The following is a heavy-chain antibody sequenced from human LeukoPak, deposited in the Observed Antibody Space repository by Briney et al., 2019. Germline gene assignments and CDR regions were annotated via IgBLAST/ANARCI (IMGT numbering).Heavy chain of an antibody. J-gene: IGHJ4*02. CDR2: INHSGST. CDR1: GGSFSGYY. D-gene: IGHD6-19*01. Sequence: SETLSLTCAVYGGSFSGYYWSWIRQPPGKGLEWIGEINHSGSTNYNPSLKSRVTISVDTSKNQFSLKLSSVTAADTAVYYCARGSPGKQWLVERYFDYWGQGTLVTVSS. V-gene: IGHV4-34*01. CDR3: ARGSPGKQWLVERYFDY.